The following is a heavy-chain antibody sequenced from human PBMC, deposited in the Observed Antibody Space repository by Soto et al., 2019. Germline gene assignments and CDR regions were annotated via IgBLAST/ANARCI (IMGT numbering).Heavy chain of an antibody. D-gene: IGHD3-3*01. V-gene: IGHV4-59*08. Sequence: SETLSLTCTVSGGSISSYYWSWIRQPPGKGLEWIGYIYYSGSTNYNPSLKSRVTISVDTSKNQFSLKLSSVTAADTAVYYCARLISQYYDFWSGYFPGYYMDVWGKGTTVTVSS. CDR1: GGSISSYY. J-gene: IGHJ6*03. CDR3: ARLISQYYDFWSGYFPGYYMDV. CDR2: IYYSGST.